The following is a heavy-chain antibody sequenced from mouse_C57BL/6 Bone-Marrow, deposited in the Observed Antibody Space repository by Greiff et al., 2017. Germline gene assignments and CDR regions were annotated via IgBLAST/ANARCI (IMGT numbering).Heavy chain of an antibody. Sequence: QVQLQQSGAELARPGASVTLSCKASGYTFTSYGISWVKQRTGQGLEWIGEIYPRSGNTYYNEKFKGKATLTADKSSSTAYMELRSLTAEDSAVYFCARWGSDDYCDYAMDYWGQGTSVTVTS. CDR3: ARWGSDDYCDYAMDY. CDR1: GYTFTSYG. D-gene: IGHD2-3*01. V-gene: IGHV1-81*01. J-gene: IGHJ4*01. CDR2: IYPRSGNT.